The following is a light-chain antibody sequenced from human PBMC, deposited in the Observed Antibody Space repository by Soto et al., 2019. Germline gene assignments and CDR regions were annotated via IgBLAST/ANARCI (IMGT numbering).Light chain of an antibody. V-gene: IGKV2-24*01. Sequence: DIVMSQTPLSLSVTPGQPASISCRSSESLVYTNGNTYLSWYHQRPGQPPRLLTHRVSNSFSEVPERFSGSRAATDFTLKISSVEVEEVGIYYCMQGTLWWTFGQGTKVEI. CDR2: RVS. CDR3: MQGTLWWT. CDR1: ESLVYTNGNTY. J-gene: IGKJ1*01.